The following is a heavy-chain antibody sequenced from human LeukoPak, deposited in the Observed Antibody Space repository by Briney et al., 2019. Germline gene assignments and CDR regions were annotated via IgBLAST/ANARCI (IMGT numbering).Heavy chain of an antibody. V-gene: IGHV1-69*01. CDR3: ARVFTRNYYYYMDV. Sequence: SVKVSCKASGGTFSSYAISWVRQAPGQGLEWMGGIIPIFGTANYAQKFQGRVTVTADESTSTAYMELSSLRSEDTAVYYCARVFTRNYYYYMDVWGKGTTVTVSS. J-gene: IGHJ6*03. CDR1: GGTFSSYA. CDR2: IIPIFGTA.